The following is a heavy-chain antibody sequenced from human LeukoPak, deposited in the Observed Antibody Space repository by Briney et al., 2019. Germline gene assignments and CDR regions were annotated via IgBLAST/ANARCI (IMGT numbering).Heavy chain of an antibody. V-gene: IGHV3-30-3*01. Sequence: GGSLRLSCAASGFTFSSYAMHWVRQAPGKGLEWVAVISYDGSNKYYADSVKGRFTTSRDNSKNTLYLQMNSLRAEDTAVYYCARDPPLVPAAIRFDYWGQGTLVTVSS. CDR1: GFTFSSYA. D-gene: IGHD2-2*02. J-gene: IGHJ4*02. CDR2: ISYDGSNK. CDR3: ARDPPLVPAAIRFDY.